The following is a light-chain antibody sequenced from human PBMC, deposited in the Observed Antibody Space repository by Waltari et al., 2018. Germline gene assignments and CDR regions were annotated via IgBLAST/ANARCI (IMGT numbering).Light chain of an antibody. Sequence: QLVLTQSPSASASLGASVKLTCTLSSGHSSNVIAWHQQQPAKGPRYLMKVNSDVSHNKGDGIPDRFSGSSSGAERYLTISSLQSEEEADYYCQTGGHGTWVFGGGTKLTVL. CDR2: VNSDVSH. J-gene: IGLJ3*02. CDR1: SGHSSNV. V-gene: IGLV4-69*01. CDR3: QTGGHGTWV.